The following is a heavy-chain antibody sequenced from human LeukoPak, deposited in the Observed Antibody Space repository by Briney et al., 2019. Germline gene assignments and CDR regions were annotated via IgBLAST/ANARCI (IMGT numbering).Heavy chain of an antibody. CDR3: ARDLGSYRHYFDY. CDR1: GGSISSYS. Sequence: PSETLSLTCTVSGGSISSYSWSWIRQPAGKGLEWIGRIYTSGSTNYNPFLKSRVTISVDKSKNQFSLILSSVTAADTAVYYCARDLGSYRHYFDYWGQGTLVTVSS. J-gene: IGHJ4*02. D-gene: IGHD1-26*01. V-gene: IGHV4-4*07. CDR2: IYTSGST.